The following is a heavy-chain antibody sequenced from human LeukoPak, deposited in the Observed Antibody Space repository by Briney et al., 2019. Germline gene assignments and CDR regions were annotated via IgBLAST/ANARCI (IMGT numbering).Heavy chain of an antibody. CDR3: ARDKSIPNLDAFDI. Sequence: GSLRLSCAASGFIFRRYWMTWVRQAPGKGLEWVANIKQDGGEKNYLDSVRGRFTISRDDARNSLYLQMDSLRVEDTAVYYCARDKSIPNLDAFDIWGQGTMVTVSS. CDR2: IKQDGGEK. V-gene: IGHV3-7*05. D-gene: IGHD1-14*01. J-gene: IGHJ3*02. CDR1: GFIFRRYW.